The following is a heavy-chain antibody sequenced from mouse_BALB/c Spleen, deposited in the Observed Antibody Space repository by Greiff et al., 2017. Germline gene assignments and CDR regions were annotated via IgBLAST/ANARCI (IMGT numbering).Heavy chain of an antibody. CDR1: GFTFSSFG. D-gene: IGHD1-1*01. Sequence: EVQVVESGGGLVQPGGSRKLSCAASGFTFSSFGMHWVRQAPEKGLEWVAYISSGSSTIYYADTVKGRFTISRDNPKNTLFLQMTSLRSEDTAMYYCARRGDYYGSSYAYYFDYWGQGTTLTVSS. CDR2: ISSGSSTI. CDR3: ARRGDYYGSSYAYYFDY. J-gene: IGHJ2*01. V-gene: IGHV5-17*02.